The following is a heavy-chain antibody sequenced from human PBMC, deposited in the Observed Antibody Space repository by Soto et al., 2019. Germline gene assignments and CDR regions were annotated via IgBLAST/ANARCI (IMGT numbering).Heavy chain of an antibody. V-gene: IGHV3-23*01. D-gene: IGHD2-2*03. Sequence: PGGSLRLSCAASGFTFSSYAMSWVRQAPGKGLEWVSAISGSGGSTYYADSVKGRFTISRDNSKNTLYLQVNSLRAEDTAVYYCVNTPWITDYYYYGMDVWGQGTTVTVSS. CDR3: VNTPWITDYYYYGMDV. CDR2: ISGSGGST. CDR1: GFTFSSYA. J-gene: IGHJ6*02.